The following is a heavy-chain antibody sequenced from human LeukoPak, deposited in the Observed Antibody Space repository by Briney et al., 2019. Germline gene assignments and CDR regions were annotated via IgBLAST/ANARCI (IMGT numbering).Heavy chain of an antibody. CDR2: ISSSGSTI. J-gene: IGHJ6*03. CDR3: AKDRERTSSSYYYMDV. V-gene: IGHV3-11*04. Sequence: GGSLRLSCAASGFTFSDYYMSWIRQAPGKGLEWVSYISSSGSTIYYADSVKGRFTISRDNSKNTLYLQMNSLRAEDTAVYYCAKDRERTSSSYYYMDVWGKGTTVTVSS. D-gene: IGHD2-2*01. CDR1: GFTFSDYY.